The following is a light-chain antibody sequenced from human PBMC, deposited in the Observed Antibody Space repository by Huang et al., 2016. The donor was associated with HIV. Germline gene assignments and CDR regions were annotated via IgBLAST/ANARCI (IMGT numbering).Light chain of an antibody. CDR2: GAS. V-gene: IGKV3-20*01. CDR1: QSVSSSY. J-gene: IGKJ1*01. CDR3: QQYGSSPT. Sequence: EIVLTQSPGTLSLSPGERATLSCRASQSVSSSYLAWYQKKPGQAPRLLIYGASRRATGIPDRFSGSGSGTDFTLTISRLEPEDFAVYYCQQYGSSPTFGQGTKVEIK.